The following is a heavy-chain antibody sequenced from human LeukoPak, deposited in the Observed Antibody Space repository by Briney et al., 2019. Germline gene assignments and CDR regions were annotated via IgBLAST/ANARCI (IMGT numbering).Heavy chain of an antibody. CDR2: ISCSGGST. CDR3: AKDRSSRDSSGYPTDY. Sequence: QPGGSLRLSCAASGFTFSSYAMSWVRQAPGKGLEWVSAISCSGGSTYYADSVKGRFTISRDNSKDTLYLQMNSLRAEDTAVYYCAKDRSSRDSSGYPTDYWGQGTLVTVSS. J-gene: IGHJ4*02. CDR1: GFTFSSYA. V-gene: IGHV3-23*01. D-gene: IGHD3-22*01.